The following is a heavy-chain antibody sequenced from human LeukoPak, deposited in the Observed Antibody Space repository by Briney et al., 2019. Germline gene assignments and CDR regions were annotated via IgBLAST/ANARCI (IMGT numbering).Heavy chain of an antibody. V-gene: IGHV4-34*01. CDR3: AWSKFGELDY. CDR1: GGSFSGYY. Sequence: SETLSLTCAVYGGSFSGYYWNWIRQPPGKGLEWIGEINHSGSTNYNPSLKSRVTISVDTSKNQFSLKLSSVTAADTAVYYCAWSKFGELDYWGQGTLVTVSS. J-gene: IGHJ4*02. D-gene: IGHD3-10*02. CDR2: INHSGST.